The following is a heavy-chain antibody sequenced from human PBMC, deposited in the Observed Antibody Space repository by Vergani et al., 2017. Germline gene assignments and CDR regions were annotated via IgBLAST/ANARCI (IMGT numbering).Heavy chain of an antibody. J-gene: IGHJ4*01. D-gene: IGHD2/OR15-2a*01. Sequence: EVHLLESGGGLVQSGGFLRLSCAASGFTFSNSAVSWVRQAPGRGLAWVSSISGPGLSTYYADSVKGRFSISRDNSKNTVFLQMHSLRAEDTAIYYCVKEKIGLGSYFFDSWGRGILVTVSA. CDR2: ISGPGLST. CDR1: GFTFSNSA. V-gene: IGHV3-23*01. CDR3: VKEKIGLGSYFFDS.